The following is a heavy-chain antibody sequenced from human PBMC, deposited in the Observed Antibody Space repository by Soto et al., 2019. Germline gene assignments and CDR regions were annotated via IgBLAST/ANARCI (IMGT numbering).Heavy chain of an antibody. V-gene: IGHV4-31*03. CDR3: ARHLRAVAAPLAY. CDR1: GGSILNGGHY. D-gene: IGHD6-19*01. Sequence: PSETLSLTCTVSGGSILNGGHYWTWIRQHPGKGLERIGRIFFSGNTHYNPALKSRLTFSLDTAKNQFSLKLTSVTAADTAIYYCARHLRAVAAPLAYWGQGIPVTVSS. CDR2: IFFSGNT. J-gene: IGHJ4*02.